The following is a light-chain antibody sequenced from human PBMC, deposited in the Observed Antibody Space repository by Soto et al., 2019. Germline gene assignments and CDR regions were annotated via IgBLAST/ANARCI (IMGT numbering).Light chain of an antibody. CDR1: RSVNSRF. CDR2: GAS. V-gene: IGKV3-20*01. J-gene: IGKJ2*01. Sequence: EIVLTQSPGTLSLSPGERATLSCRDSRSVNSRFLAWYQQKPGQAPRLLMYGASTRATGIPDRFSGSGSGADFTLTISRLEPEDFAVYYCQQYGSSPPMYTFGQGTKLEIK. CDR3: QQYGSSPPMYT.